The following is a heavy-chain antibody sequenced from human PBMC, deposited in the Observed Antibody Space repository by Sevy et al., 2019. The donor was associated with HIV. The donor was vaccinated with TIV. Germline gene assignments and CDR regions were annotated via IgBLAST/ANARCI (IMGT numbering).Heavy chain of an antibody. J-gene: IGHJ5*02. CDR2: IGDYNGNI. V-gene: IGHV1-18*01. CDR3: ARISTVRGKFNWFDP. D-gene: IGHD3-10*01. Sequence: ASVKVSCKASGYTFDSFGISWVRQAPGQGLEWMGWIGDYNGNIKYAQKFQDRVTMTTDTSTNTAYMELRSLRFDDTAVYFCARISTVRGKFNWFDPWGQGTLVTVSS. CDR1: GYTFDSFG.